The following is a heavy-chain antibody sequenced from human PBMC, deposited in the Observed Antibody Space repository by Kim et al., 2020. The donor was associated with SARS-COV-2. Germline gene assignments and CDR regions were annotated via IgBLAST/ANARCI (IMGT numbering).Heavy chain of an antibody. Sequence: RGSLRLSCAASGFTFSSYNMNWVRQAPGKGLEWVAHISTRSDFIYYADSLRGRSTISRDNTKNSLFLHVNSLRAEDTAVYYCARGRGVNRWKDAFEVWGQGTLITVSS. CDR1: GFTFSSYN. CDR2: ISTRSDFI. D-gene: IGHD1-1*01. CDR3: ARGRGVNRWKDAFEV. J-gene: IGHJ3*01. V-gene: IGHV3-21*06.